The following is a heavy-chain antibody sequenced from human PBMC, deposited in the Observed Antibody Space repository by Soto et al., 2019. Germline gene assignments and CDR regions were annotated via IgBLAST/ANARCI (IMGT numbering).Heavy chain of an antibody. Sequence: QLQLQESGPGLVKPSETLSLTCTVSGGSISSSSYYWGWIRQPPGKGLEWIGSIYYSGSTYYNPSLKSRVTISVDTSKNQFSLKLSSVTAADTAVYYCARRGFGQLVLGVVSWFDPWGQGTLFTVSS. V-gene: IGHV4-39*01. J-gene: IGHJ5*02. D-gene: IGHD6-6*01. CDR3: ARRGFGQLVLGVVSWFDP. CDR2: IYYSGST. CDR1: GGSISSSSYY.